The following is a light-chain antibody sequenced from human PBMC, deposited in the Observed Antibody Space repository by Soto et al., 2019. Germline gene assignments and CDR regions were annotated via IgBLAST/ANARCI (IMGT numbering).Light chain of an antibody. CDR1: QSVRSD. V-gene: IGKV3-20*01. CDR2: GAS. J-gene: IGKJ1*01. Sequence: IVITQSAATLSVSPGERATLSCRASQSVRSDLAWYQQRPGQAPRLLIYGASTRATGIPDRFSGSGSGTDFTLTISRLEPEDFAVYYCQQYGSSGTFGQGTKVDIK. CDR3: QQYGSSGT.